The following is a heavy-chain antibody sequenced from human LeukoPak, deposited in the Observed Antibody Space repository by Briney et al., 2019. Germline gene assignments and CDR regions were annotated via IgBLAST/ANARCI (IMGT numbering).Heavy chain of an antibody. Sequence: GASLRLSCAASGFTFSSYAMSWVRQAPGRGLEWVSGISGSGGSTYYADSVKGRFTISRDNSKNTLYLQMNSLRAEDTAVYYCAKDQRGPLFDYWGQGTLVTVSS. D-gene: IGHD6-25*01. J-gene: IGHJ4*02. CDR2: ISGSGGST. CDR1: GFTFSSYA. V-gene: IGHV3-23*01. CDR3: AKDQRGPLFDY.